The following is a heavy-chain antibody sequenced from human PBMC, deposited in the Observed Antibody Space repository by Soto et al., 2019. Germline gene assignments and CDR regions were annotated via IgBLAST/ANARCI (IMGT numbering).Heavy chain of an antibody. D-gene: IGHD4-17*01. CDR3: ARDLHPNYGDYEYYGMDV. J-gene: IGHJ6*02. CDR2: IIPIFGTA. CDR1: GGTFSSYA. V-gene: IGHV1-69*13. Sequence: ASVKVSCKASGGTFSSYAISWVRQAPGQGLEWMGGIIPIFGTANYAQKFQGRVTITADESTSTAYMELSSLRSEDTAVYYCARDLHPNYGDYEYYGMDVWGQGTTVTVSS.